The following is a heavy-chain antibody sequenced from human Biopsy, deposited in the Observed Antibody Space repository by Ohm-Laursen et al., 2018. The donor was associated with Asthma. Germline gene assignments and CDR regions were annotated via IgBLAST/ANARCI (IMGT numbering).Heavy chain of an antibody. CDR1: GGTFSNFA. CDR3: ARCQVGYSSGWSLLLKKIYYSGMDV. CDR2: IMTVFGTT. V-gene: IGHV1-69*13. J-gene: IGHJ6*02. D-gene: IGHD6-19*01. Sequence: SVKVSCKVPGGTFSNFAISWVRQAPGQGLEWLGGIMTVFGTTNYAQKFQGRVTITADESTSTSYMEVTSLRSEDTAIYYCARCQVGYSSGWSLLLKKIYYSGMDVWGQGTAVTVSS.